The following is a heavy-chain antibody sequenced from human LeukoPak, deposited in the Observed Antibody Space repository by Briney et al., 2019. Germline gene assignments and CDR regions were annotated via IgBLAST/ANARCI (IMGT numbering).Heavy chain of an antibody. V-gene: IGHV4-38-2*01. J-gene: IGHJ4*02. CDR1: GYSISSVYF. CDR3: ARNGGYGKFDY. CDR2: IDHSGST. Sequence: SETLSLTCAVSGYSISSVYFWGWLRRPPGKGLEWIGTIDHSGSTYYNPSLKSRVTMSVDTSKNQFSLNLSSVTAVDTAFYYCARNGGYGKFDYWGQGTLVTVSS. D-gene: IGHD1-26*01.